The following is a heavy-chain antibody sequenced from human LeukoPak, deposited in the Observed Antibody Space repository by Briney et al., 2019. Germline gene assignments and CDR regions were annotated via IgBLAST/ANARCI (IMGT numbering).Heavy chain of an antibody. CDR3: ARDSRRAKTLTVWSGRKGVVDYYYMDV. CDR1: GGSISSGDYY. V-gene: IGHV4-30-4*08. CDR2: IYYSGST. Sequence: SQTLSLTRTVSGGSISSGDYYWSWIRQPPGKGLEWIGYIYYSGSTYYNPSLKSRVTISVDTSKNQFSLKLSSVTAADTAVYYCARDSRRAKTLTVWSGRKGVVDYYYMDVWGKGTTVTVSS. J-gene: IGHJ6*03. D-gene: IGHD3-3*01.